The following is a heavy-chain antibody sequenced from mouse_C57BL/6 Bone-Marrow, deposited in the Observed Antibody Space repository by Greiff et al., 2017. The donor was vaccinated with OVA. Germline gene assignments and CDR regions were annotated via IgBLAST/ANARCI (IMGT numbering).Heavy chain of an antibody. Sequence: EVQLQQSGTVLARPGASVKMSCKTSGYTFTSYWMHWVKQRPGQGLEWIGAIYPGNSDTSYNQKFKGKAKLTAVTSASTAYMELSSLPNEDSAVYYCTSPYYYYDPYARDYWGQGTSVTVSS. CDR2: IYPGNSDT. J-gene: IGHJ4*01. V-gene: IGHV1-5*01. D-gene: IGHD1-1*01. CDR1: GYTFTSYW. CDR3: TSPYYYYDPYARDY.